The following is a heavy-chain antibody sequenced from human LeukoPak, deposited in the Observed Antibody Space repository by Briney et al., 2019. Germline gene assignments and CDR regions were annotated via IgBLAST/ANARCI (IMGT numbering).Heavy chain of an antibody. CDR2: ISSNGGST. V-gene: IGHV3-64*01. Sequence: GGSLRLSCAASGFTFGSYAMHWVRQAPGKGLEYVSAISSNGGSTYYANSVKGRFTISRDNSKNTLYLQMGSLRAEDMAVYYCARGVDFWSGWRAFDIWGQGTMVTVSS. J-gene: IGHJ3*02. CDR3: ARGVDFWSGWRAFDI. D-gene: IGHD3-3*01. CDR1: GFTFGSYA.